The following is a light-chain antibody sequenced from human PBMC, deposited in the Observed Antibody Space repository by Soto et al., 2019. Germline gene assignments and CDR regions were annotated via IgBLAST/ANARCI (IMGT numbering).Light chain of an antibody. V-gene: IGLV3-21*04. CDR3: QVWDRSIKHMV. J-gene: IGLJ2*01. CDR1: NIRSKS. Sequence: SYELTQPPSVSVAPGKTASITCGGNNIRSKSVHWYQQKPGQAPVLVIYNDNDRPSGIPERFSGSNSGNTATLTISGVEAXXXXXXXCQVWDRSIKHMVFGGGTKLTVL. CDR2: NDN.